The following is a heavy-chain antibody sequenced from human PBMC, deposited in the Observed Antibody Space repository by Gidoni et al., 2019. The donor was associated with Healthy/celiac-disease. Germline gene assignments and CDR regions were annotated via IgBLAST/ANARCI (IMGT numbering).Heavy chain of an antibody. CDR1: GGSISSSSYY. CDR3: ARTISGLRNYNFDY. J-gene: IGHJ4*02. D-gene: IGHD1-7*01. V-gene: IGHV4-39*01. Sequence: QLQLQESGPGLVKPSETLSLTCTVSGGSISSSSYYWGWIRQPPGKGLEWIGSIYYSGSTYYNPSLKSRVTISVDTSKNQFSLKLSSVTAADTAVYYCARTISGLRNYNFDYWGQGTLVTVSS. CDR2: IYYSGST.